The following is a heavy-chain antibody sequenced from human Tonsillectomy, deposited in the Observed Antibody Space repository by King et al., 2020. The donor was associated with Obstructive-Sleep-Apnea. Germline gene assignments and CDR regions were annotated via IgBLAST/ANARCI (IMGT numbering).Heavy chain of an antibody. CDR2: ISSSSSTI. Sequence: VQLVESGGGLVQPGGSLRLSCAASGFIFSRYSMNWVRQAPGKGLEWVSYISSSSSTIYYADSVKGRFTMSRDNAKNSLYLQMNSLRAEDTAVYYCARDTHDYGDYGGDLGYWGQGTLVTVSS. CDR1: GFIFSRYS. V-gene: IGHV3-48*01. D-gene: IGHD4-17*01. CDR3: ARDTHDYGDYGGDLGY. J-gene: IGHJ4*02.